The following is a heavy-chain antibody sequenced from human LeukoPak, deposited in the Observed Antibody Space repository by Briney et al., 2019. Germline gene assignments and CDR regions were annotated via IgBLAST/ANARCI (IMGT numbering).Heavy chain of an antibody. V-gene: IGHV1-18*01. Sequence: ASVKVSCKASGYTFTSYGISWVRQAPGQGLEWMGWISAYNGNTNYAQKLQGRVTTTTDTSTSTAYMELRSLRSDDTAVYYCARDLAQYCSSTSCYGFGLDYWGQGTLVTVSS. CDR1: GYTFTSYG. CDR2: ISAYNGNT. J-gene: IGHJ4*02. CDR3: ARDLAQYCSSTSCYGFGLDY. D-gene: IGHD2-2*01.